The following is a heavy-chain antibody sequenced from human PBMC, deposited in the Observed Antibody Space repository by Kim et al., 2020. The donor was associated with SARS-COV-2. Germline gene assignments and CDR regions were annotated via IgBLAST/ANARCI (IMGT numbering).Heavy chain of an antibody. CDR2: ISHDGSVK. CDR1: GFTFSTFS. D-gene: IGHD2-2*01. J-gene: IGHJ6*01. V-gene: IGHV3-30-3*01. Sequence: GGSLRLSCAASGFTFSTFSIHWVRQAPGKGLEWVAVISHDGSVKYYADSLKGRFTMSRDNSNNTLYLQMNSLRIEDTAVYYCARSQPTGGYYYSGLDVWGRGTTVTVSS. CDR3: ARSQPTGGYYYSGLDV.